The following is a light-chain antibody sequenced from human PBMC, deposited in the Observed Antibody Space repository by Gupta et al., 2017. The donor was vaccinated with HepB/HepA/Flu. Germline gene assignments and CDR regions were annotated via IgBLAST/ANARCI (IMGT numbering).Light chain of an antibody. J-gene: IGKJ4*01. Sequence: EIVLTQSPGTLSLSPGERATLSCRASQSVSSSYLAWYQQKPGQAPRLLIYGASSRATGIPDRFSGSGSGTDFTLTISRLESEDFAVYYCQQYGSSPLTFGGGTXVEIK. CDR3: QQYGSSPLT. CDR1: QSVSSSY. V-gene: IGKV3-20*01. CDR2: GAS.